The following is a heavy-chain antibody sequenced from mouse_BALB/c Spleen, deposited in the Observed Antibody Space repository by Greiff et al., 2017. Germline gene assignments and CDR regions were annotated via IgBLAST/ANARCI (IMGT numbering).Heavy chain of an antibody. Sequence: VKLPESGAELVRPGSSVKISCKASGYAFRCYWMNWVKQRPGPGLEWIGQIYPGDGDTNYNGKFKGKATLTADKSSSTAYMQLSSLTSEDSAVYFCANSDYDWGQGTLVTVSA. CDR3: ANSDYD. CDR2: IYPGDGDT. V-gene: IGHV1-80*01. J-gene: IGHJ3*01. CDR1: GYAFRCYW. D-gene: IGHD2-4*01.